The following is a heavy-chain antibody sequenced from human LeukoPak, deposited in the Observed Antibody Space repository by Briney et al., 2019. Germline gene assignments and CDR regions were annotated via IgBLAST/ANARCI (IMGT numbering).Heavy chain of an antibody. CDR1: GYTFTGYY. D-gene: IGHD3-22*01. V-gene: IGHV1-2*02. CDR3: GKVYYERRGYYYFGY. J-gene: IGHJ4*02. Sequence: GASVKVSCKASGYTFTGYYMHWVRQAPGQRLEWMGWINPNSGGTNYAQKFQGRVTMTRDTSISTAYMELSRLRSDDTAVYYCGKVYYERRGYYYFGYWGQGTLVTGSS. CDR2: INPNSGGT.